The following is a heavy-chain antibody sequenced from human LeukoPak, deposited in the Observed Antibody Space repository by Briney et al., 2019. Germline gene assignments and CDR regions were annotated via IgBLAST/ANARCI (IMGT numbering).Heavy chain of an antibody. CDR2: INHSGST. CDR3: ARGNISGLTKRYCSGGSCYPKPYDAFDI. Sequence: PSETLSLTCAVYGGSFSGYYWSWLRQPPGKGLEWIGEINHSGSTNYSPSLKSRVTISVDTSKNQFSLKLSSVTAADTAVYYCARGNISGLTKRYCSGGSCYPKPYDAFDIWGQGTMVTVSS. J-gene: IGHJ3*02. D-gene: IGHD2-15*01. CDR1: GGSFSGYY. V-gene: IGHV4-34*01.